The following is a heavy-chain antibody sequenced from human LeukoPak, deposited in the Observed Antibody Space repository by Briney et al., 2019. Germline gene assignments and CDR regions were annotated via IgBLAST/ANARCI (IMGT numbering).Heavy chain of an antibody. J-gene: IGHJ6*03. CDR3: ARVRGVLMVYAPRKYMDV. V-gene: IGHV4-30-4*08. CDR1: GGSISSGDYY. D-gene: IGHD2-8*01. Sequence: SQTLSLTCTVSGGSISSGDYYWSWIRQPPGKGLEWIGYIYYSGSTYYNPSLKSRVTISVDTSKNQFSLKLSSVTAADTAVYYCARVRGVLMVYAPRKYMDVWGKGTTVTVSS. CDR2: IYYSGST.